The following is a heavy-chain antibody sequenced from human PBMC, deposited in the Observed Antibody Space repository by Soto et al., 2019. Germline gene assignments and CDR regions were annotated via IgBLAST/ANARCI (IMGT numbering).Heavy chain of an antibody. D-gene: IGHD1-20*01. Sequence: SETLSLTCTVSGDSINNYYWTWIRQTPGKGLEWIGYIYYSGSTNYNPSLKSRVTISVDTSKNQFSLKLTSVTAADTAVYYCARVKYITSHLNNWFDPWGQGTLVTVSS. CDR2: IYYSGST. V-gene: IGHV4-59*01. CDR1: GDSINNYY. CDR3: ARVKYITSHLNNWFDP. J-gene: IGHJ5*02.